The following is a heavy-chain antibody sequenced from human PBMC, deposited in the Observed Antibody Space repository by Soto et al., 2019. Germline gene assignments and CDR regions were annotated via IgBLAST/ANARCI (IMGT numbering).Heavy chain of an antibody. V-gene: IGHV4-59*01. Sequence: XEALYLTCGVSGGSSSDYYWSWIRQPPGKGLEWIGYIYYGWNTNYNPSLKSRVTISVDTSKNQFSLKLISVTAADTAVYYCARDREYYESSGVYFHYWGQGTLATVS. CDR1: GGSSSDYY. D-gene: IGHD3-22*01. CDR3: ARDREYYESSGVYFHY. CDR2: IYYGWNT. J-gene: IGHJ4*02.